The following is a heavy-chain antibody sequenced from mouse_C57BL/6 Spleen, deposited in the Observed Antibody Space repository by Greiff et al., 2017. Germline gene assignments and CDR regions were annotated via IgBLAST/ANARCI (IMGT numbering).Heavy chain of an antibody. J-gene: IGHJ4*01. CDR2: IDPSDSYT. CDR3: ARRTAQVPYAMDY. D-gene: IGHD3-2*02. CDR1: GYTFTSYW. V-gene: IGHV1-50*01. Sequence: QVQLQQPGAELVKPGASVKLSCKASGYTFTSYWMQWVKQRPGQGLEWIGEIDPSDSYTNYNQKFKGKATLTVDTSSSTAYMQLSSLTSEDSAVYYCARRTAQVPYAMDYWGQGTSVTVSS.